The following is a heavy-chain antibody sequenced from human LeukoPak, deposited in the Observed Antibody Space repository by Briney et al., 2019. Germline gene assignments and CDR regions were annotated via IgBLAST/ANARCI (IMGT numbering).Heavy chain of an antibody. D-gene: IGHD1-26*01. J-gene: IGHJ3*02. CDR1: GFTFSITYW. V-gene: IGHV3-7*01. CDR3: GTDPPWDSDPFDI. CDR2: IKQDGSKK. Sequence: PGGSLRLSCVGSGFTFSITYWMTWARQAPGKGLEWVANIKQDGSKKYYVDSVKGRFTISRDNAKNSLYLQMNSLRVEDTAVYYCGTDPPWDSDPFDICGEGTMVTVSS.